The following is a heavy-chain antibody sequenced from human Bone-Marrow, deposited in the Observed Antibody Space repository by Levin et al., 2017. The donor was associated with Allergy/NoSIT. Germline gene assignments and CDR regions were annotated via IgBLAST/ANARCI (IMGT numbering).Heavy chain of an antibody. CDR1: GFTFSTYN. Sequence: SCAASGFTFSTYNMNWVRQAPGKGLEWVSSISSSSSYVYSADSVKGRFTISRDNAKNSLYLQMSSLRAEDTAVYYCARGSSWYDTWYFGLWGRGTLVTVSS. J-gene: IGHJ2*01. D-gene: IGHD6-13*01. V-gene: IGHV3-21*01. CDR2: ISSSSSYV. CDR3: ARGSSWYDTWYFGL.